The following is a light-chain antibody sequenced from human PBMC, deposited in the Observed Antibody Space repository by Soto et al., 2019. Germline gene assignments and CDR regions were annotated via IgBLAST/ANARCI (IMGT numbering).Light chain of an antibody. J-gene: IGKJ5*01. CDR2: GAS. V-gene: IGKV3-20*01. CDR3: QQHGGSPIT. Sequence: EIVLTQSPGTLSLSPGERATLSCRASQSITNNYLAWHQQKPGQTPRLLVYGASSRATGIPDRFSGSGSGTDFTLTISRLEPEDFAVYYCQQHGGSPITFGQGTRLEIK. CDR1: QSITNNY.